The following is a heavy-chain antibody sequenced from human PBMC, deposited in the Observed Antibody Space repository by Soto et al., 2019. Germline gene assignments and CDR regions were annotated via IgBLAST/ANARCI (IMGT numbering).Heavy chain of an antibody. V-gene: IGHV4-59*01. CDR2: TYSRGST. J-gene: IGHJ4*02. CDR1: RCSLTRYY. CDR3: ARVPCSSTSCYGYYFDY. Sequence: SDPLSLTCTVSRCSLTRYYWTWVRQPPAKGLERIAYTYSRGSTNYNPSLKSRATISVDTSKNQFSLKLTSVTAADTAVYYCARVPCSSTSCYGYYFDYWGQGTLVTVSS. D-gene: IGHD2-2*01.